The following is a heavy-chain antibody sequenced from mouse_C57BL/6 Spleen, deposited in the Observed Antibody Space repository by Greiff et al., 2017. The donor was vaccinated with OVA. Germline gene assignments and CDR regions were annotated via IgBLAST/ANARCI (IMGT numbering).Heavy chain of an antibody. V-gene: IGHV1-82*01. J-gene: IGHJ4*01. Sequence: QVQLQQSGPELVKPGASVKISCKASGYAFSSSWMNWVKQRPGKGLEWIGRIYPGDGDTNYNGKFKGKATLTADKSSSTAYMQLSSLTSEDSAVYFCARDCYYGYAMDYWGQGTSVTVSS. CDR3: ARDCYYGYAMDY. CDR2: IYPGDGDT. D-gene: IGHD2-3*01. CDR1: GYAFSSSW.